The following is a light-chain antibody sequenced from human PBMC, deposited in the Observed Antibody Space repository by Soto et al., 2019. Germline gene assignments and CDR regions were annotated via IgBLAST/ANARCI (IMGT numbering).Light chain of an antibody. V-gene: IGKV1-27*01. CDR3: QKYNSAPRT. J-gene: IGKJ1*01. CDR1: QGIIDY. CDR2: AAS. Sequence: DIQMTQSPSSLSASVGDRVTITCRASQGIIDYLAWYQQKPGKAPKLLIYAASTLQSGVPSRFSGSGAGTDFTRAISSLQPEDVATYYCQKYNSAPRTFGQGTKVEIK.